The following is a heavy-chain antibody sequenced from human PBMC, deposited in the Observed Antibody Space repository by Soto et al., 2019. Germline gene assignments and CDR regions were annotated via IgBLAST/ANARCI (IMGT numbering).Heavy chain of an antibody. CDR3: TQVYGSGSWGWYFHS. Sequence: QITLRESGPSLVKPTETLTLTCTFSGFSLTTTGVGVGWIRQPPGKALEWLAVVFWDGGERYSPSLKSRVTXTKXPSXDQVVLTMTNMDPADTATYYCTQVYGSGSWGWYFHSWGQGTLVTVSS. J-gene: IGHJ4*02. D-gene: IGHD1-26*01. CDR2: VFWDGGE. CDR1: GFSLTTTGVG. V-gene: IGHV2-5*02.